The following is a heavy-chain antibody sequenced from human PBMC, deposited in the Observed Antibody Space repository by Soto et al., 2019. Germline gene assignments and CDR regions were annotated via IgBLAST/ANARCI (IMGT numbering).Heavy chain of an antibody. V-gene: IGHV3-23*01. CDR3: ASSSALWHGMDA. Sequence: LRLSCAAPGFRFSSYAMSWVRQAPGQGPEWLSVISASGGSAYYADSVRGRFTISRDNSKNTLYLQMKSLGAEDTAVYYCASSSALWHGMDAWGQGTTVTVSS. CDR2: ISASGGSA. J-gene: IGHJ6*02. D-gene: IGHD6-6*01. CDR1: GFRFSSYA.